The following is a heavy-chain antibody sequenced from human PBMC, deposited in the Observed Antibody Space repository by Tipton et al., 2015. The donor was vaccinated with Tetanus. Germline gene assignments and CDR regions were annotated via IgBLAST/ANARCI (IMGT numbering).Heavy chain of an antibody. Sequence: TLSLTCTVSGGSISSYYWSWIRQPPGKGLEWIGYIYYSGGTNYNPSLKSRVTISVDTSKNQFSLKLSSVTAADTAVYYCARRSIAARVFDYWGQGTLVTVSS. CDR1: GGSISSYY. CDR3: ARRSIAARVFDY. CDR2: IYYSGGT. D-gene: IGHD6-6*01. J-gene: IGHJ4*02. V-gene: IGHV4-59*01.